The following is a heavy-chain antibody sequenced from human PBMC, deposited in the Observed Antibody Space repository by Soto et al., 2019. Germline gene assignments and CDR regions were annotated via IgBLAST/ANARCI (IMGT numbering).Heavy chain of an antibody. CDR2: IYTSGGT. J-gene: IGHJ5*02. Sequence: SETLSLTCTVSGGSISSYYWSWIRQPAGKGLEWIGRIYTSGGTNYNPSLKSRVTMSVDTSKNQFSLKLSSVTAADTAVYYCARERVRSSSWYNNWFDPWGQGTLVTVSS. D-gene: IGHD6-13*01. CDR3: ARERVRSSSWYNNWFDP. CDR1: GGSISSYY. V-gene: IGHV4-4*07.